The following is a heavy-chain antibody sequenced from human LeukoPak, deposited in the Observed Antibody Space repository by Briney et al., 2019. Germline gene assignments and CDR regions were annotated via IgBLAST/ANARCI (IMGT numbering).Heavy chain of an antibody. CDR2: ISSNGGST. J-gene: IGHJ4*02. D-gene: IGHD6-6*01. Sequence: GGSLRLSCAASGFTFSSYAMHWVRQAPGKGLEYVSAISSNGGSTYYANSVKGRFTISRDNSKNTLYLQMGSLRAEDMAVYYCARGPRYSSSSYYVDYCGQGTLVTVSS. CDR1: GFTFSSYA. V-gene: IGHV3-64*01. CDR3: ARGPRYSSSSYYVDY.